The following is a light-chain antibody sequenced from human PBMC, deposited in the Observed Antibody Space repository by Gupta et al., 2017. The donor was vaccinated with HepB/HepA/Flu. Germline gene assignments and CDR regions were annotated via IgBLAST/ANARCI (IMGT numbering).Light chain of an antibody. CDR2: GAS. CDR1: QSVSDSY. J-gene: IGKJ1*01. CDR3: QQDGSSPDT. V-gene: IGKV3-20*01. Sequence: EIVLTQSPGTLSLSPGERATLACRASQSVSDSYLAWYQHKPGQAPRLLIYGASSRATAIPDRFSGSGSGTDFTLTISRLEPEDFAVYYCQQDGSSPDTFGQGTKVEIK.